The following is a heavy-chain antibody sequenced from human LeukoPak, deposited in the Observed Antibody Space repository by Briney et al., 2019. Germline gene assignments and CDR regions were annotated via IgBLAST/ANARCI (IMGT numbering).Heavy chain of an antibody. V-gene: IGHV3-43*02. CDR1: GFTFDDYA. D-gene: IGHD3-10*01. Sequence: GGSLRLSCAASGFTFDDYAMHWVRQAPGKGLEWVSLISGDGGSTYYADSVKGRFTISRDNSKNSLYLQMNSLRTEDTALYYCAKSRVSRITMVRGVSPFAFDIRGQGTMVTVSS. CDR2: ISGDGGST. CDR3: AKSRVSRITMVRGVSPFAFDI. J-gene: IGHJ3*02.